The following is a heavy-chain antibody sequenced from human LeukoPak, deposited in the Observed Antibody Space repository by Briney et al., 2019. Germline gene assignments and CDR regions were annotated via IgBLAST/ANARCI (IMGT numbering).Heavy chain of an antibody. CDR3: ARASYGDPYTIDY. D-gene: IGHD4-17*01. J-gene: IGHJ4*02. Sequence: GGSLRLSCAASGFTVSSNYMSWVRQAPGKGLEWVSVIYSGGSTYYADSVKGRFTISRHSSKNTLYLQMNSLRAEDTAVYYCARASYGDPYTIDYWGQGTLVTVSS. CDR1: GFTVSSNY. CDR2: IYSGGST. V-gene: IGHV3-53*04.